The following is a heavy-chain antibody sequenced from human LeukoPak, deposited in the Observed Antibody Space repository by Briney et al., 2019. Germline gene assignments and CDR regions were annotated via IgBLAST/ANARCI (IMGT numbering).Heavy chain of an antibody. CDR3: ARQLLYGWFDP. J-gene: IGHJ5*02. D-gene: IGHD2-2*02. V-gene: IGHV4-59*01. CDR1: GGSISSYY. Sequence: PSETLSLTCTVSGGSISSYYWSWIRQPPGKGLEWIGYIYYSGSTNYNPSLKSRVTISVDTSKNQFSLKLSSMTAADTAVYYCARQLLYGWFDPWGQGTLVTVSS. CDR2: IYYSGST.